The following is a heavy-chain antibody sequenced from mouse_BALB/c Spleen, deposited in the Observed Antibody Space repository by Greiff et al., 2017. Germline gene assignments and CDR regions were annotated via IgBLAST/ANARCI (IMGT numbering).Heavy chain of an antibody. J-gene: IGHJ2*01. Sequence: VESGGGLVKPGGSLKLSCAASGFTFSSYTMSWVRQTPEKRLEWVATISSGGSYTYYPDSVKGRFTISRDNAKNTLYLQMSSLKSEDTAMYYCTRDNYGSSPYFDYWGQGTTLTVSS. D-gene: IGHD1-1*01. CDR1: GFTFSSYT. CDR2: ISSGGSYT. V-gene: IGHV5-6-4*01. CDR3: TRDNYGSSPYFDY.